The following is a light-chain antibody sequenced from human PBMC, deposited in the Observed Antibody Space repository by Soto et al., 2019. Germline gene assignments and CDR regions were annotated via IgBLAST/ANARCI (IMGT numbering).Light chain of an antibody. CDR1: QSVSSNH. V-gene: IGKV3-20*01. CDR3: QQYSSSRT. CDR2: GGS. Sequence: EIVLTQSPATLSLSPGEGATLSCRASQSVSSNHLAWYQQKPGQAPRLLIYGGSSRATGIPVRFSGSGSETDFTLTITRLEPEDFAVYYCQQYSSSRTFGQGTKVDI. J-gene: IGKJ1*01.